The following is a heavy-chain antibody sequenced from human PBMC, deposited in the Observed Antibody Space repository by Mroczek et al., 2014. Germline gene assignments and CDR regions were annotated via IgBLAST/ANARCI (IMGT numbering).Heavy chain of an antibody. CDR3: ARGRPDGITIFGVVIIGRGYFDY. Sequence: QVQLQQWGAGLLKPSETLSLTCAVYGGSFSGYYWSWIRQPPGKGLEWIGEINHSGSTNYNPSLKSRVTISVDTSKNQFSLKLSSVTAADTAVYYCARGRPDGITIFGVVIIGRGYFDYWGQGTLVTVSS. J-gene: IGHJ4*02. V-gene: IGHV4-34*01. CDR1: GGSFSGYY. CDR2: INHSGST. D-gene: IGHD3-3*01.